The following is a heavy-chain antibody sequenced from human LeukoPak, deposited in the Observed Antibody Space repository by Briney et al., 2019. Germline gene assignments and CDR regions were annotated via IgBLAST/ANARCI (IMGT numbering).Heavy chain of an antibody. D-gene: IGHD6-13*01. J-gene: IGHJ4*02. Sequence: SETLSLTCTVSGGSISSSSYYWGWIRQPPGKGLEWIGSIYYSGSTYYNPSLKSRVTISVDTSKNQFSLKLSSVTAADTAVFYCARLHYSGRLPDYWGQGTLVTVSS. V-gene: IGHV4-39*01. CDR2: IYYSGST. CDR1: GGSISSSSYY. CDR3: ARLHYSGRLPDY.